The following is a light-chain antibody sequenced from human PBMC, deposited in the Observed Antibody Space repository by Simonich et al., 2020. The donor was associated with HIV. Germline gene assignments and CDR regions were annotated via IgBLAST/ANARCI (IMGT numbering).Light chain of an antibody. Sequence: SYELTQPPSVSVSPGQTARITCSGDALPKKSASWYQQRSGQAPVLVIYENSQRPSGIPERFSWASSGTMATLTIRGAQVEEEADYYCYSTDSSDNSVFGGGTKLTVL. V-gene: IGLV3-10*01. CDR2: ENS. CDR1: ALPKKS. CDR3: YSTDSSDNSV. J-gene: IGLJ2*01.